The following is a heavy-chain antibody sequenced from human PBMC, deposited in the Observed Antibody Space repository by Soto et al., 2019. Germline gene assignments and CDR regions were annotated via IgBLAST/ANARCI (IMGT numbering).Heavy chain of an antibody. D-gene: IGHD4-17*01. Sequence: GESLKISCKGSGYSFTTYWIGWVRQMPGKGLEWLGIINPGDSDTRYSPSFQGQVTISADKSISTAYLQWSSLKASDTAMYYCARQGGYGVYYMDVWGKGTTVTVSS. CDR1: GYSFTTYW. CDR3: ARQGGYGVYYMDV. V-gene: IGHV5-51*01. J-gene: IGHJ6*03. CDR2: INPGDSDT.